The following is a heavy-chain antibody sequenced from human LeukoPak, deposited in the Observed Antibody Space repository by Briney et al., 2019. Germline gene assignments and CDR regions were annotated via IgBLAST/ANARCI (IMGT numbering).Heavy chain of an antibody. D-gene: IGHD3-16*01. CDR3: ARFTPQGYGWGGYNRFDP. Sequence: PSETLSLTCTVSGGSISSSSYYWGWIRQPPGKGLEWIGSIHYSGSTNYNPSLKSRVTISVDKSKNQFSLKLSSVTAADTAVYYCARFTPQGYGWGGYNRFDPWGQGTLVTVSS. CDR2: IHYSGST. CDR1: GGSISSSSYY. V-gene: IGHV4-39*07. J-gene: IGHJ5*02.